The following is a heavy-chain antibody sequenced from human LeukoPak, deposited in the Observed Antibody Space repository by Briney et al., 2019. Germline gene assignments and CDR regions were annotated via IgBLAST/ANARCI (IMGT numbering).Heavy chain of an antibody. V-gene: IGHV3-48*01. CDR1: GFTFSSYS. CDR3: AREGVTRFDY. CDR2: ISSSRTI. J-gene: IGHJ4*02. D-gene: IGHD2-21*02. Sequence: GGSLRLSCAASGFTFSSYSMNWVRQAPGKGLEWVSYISSSRTIYYADSVKGRFTISRDNAKNSLYLQMNSLRAEDTAVYYCAREGVTRFDYWGQGTLVTVSS.